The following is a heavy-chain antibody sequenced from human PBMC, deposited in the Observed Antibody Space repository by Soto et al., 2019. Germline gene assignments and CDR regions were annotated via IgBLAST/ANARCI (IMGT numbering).Heavy chain of an antibody. D-gene: IGHD1-26*01. CDR2: IYWDDDK. J-gene: IGHJ5*02. Sequence: GLDLEWLALIYWDDDKRYSPSLKSRLTITKDTSKNQVVLTMTNMDPVDTATYYCAHSGGSYFRFDPWGQGTLVTVSS. CDR3: AHSGGSYFRFDP. V-gene: IGHV2-5*02.